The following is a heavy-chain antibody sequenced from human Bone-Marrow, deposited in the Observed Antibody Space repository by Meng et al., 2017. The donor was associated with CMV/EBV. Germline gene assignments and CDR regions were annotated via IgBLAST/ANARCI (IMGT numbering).Heavy chain of an antibody. J-gene: IGHJ2*01. CDR2: IYYSGST. D-gene: IGHD6-19*01. V-gene: IGHV4-61*01. CDR1: GGSVSSGSYY. CDR3: ARGSAGKQWLVLVGYWYFDL. Sequence: SETLSLTCTVSGGSVSSGSYYWSWIRQPPGKGLEWIGYIYYSGSTNYNPSLKSRVTISVDTSKNQFSLKLSSMTAADTAVYYCARGSAGKQWLVLVGYWYFDLWGRGTLVTVSS.